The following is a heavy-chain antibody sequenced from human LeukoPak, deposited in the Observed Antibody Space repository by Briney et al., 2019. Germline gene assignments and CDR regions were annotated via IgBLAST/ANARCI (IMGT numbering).Heavy chain of an antibody. D-gene: IGHD1-26*01. CDR2: INPNSGGT. V-gene: IGHV1-2*02. CDR3: AREVGGSYYAFDI. CDR1: GYTFTGYY. J-gene: IGHJ3*02. Sequence: EASVKVSCKASGYTFTGYYMHWVRQAPGQGLEWMGWINPNSGGTNYAQKFQGRVTMTGDTSISTAYMELSRLRYDDAAMYFCAREVGGSYYAFDIWGQGTMVTVSS.